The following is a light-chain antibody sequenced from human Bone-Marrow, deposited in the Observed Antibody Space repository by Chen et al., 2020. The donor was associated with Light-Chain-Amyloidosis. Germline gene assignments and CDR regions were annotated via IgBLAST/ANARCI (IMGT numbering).Light chain of an antibody. V-gene: IGLV2-14*01. CDR2: EVT. J-gene: IGLJ1*01. CDR3: SSYTITNTLV. CDR1: SSDVGGDNH. Sequence: QSALTQPASVSGSPGQSITIPCTGTSSDVGGDNHVSWYQQHPDKAPTLMIYEVTNRPSWVPDRFSGSKSDNTASLTISGLQTEDEADYFCSSYTITNTLVFGSGTRVTVL.